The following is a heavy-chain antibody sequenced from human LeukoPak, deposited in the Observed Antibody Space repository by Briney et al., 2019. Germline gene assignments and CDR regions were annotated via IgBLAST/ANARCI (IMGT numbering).Heavy chain of an antibody. CDR1: GYTFTSYD. CDR3: ARGLGRLRGGYYWNH. Sequence: ASVKVSCKASGYTFTSYDINWVRQATGQGLEWMGWMNPNSGNTGYAQKFQGRVTMTRNTSISTACMELSSLRSEDTAVYYCARGLGRLRGGYYWNHWGQGTLVTVSS. D-gene: IGHD3-22*01. CDR2: MNPNSGNT. J-gene: IGHJ5*02. V-gene: IGHV1-8*01.